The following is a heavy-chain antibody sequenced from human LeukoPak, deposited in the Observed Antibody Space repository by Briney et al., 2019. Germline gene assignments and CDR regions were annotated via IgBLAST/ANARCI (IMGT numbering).Heavy chain of an antibody. Sequence: GGSLRLSCAAPGFTFSSSWMHWVRQAPEKGLVWVSRINSDGSSTSYADSVKGRFTISRDNAKNSLYLQMNSLRAEDTAVYYCARDHWRRLDYWGQGTLVTVSS. D-gene: IGHD3-3*01. CDR1: GFTFSSSW. CDR3: ARDHWRRLDY. CDR2: INSDGSST. J-gene: IGHJ4*02. V-gene: IGHV3-74*01.